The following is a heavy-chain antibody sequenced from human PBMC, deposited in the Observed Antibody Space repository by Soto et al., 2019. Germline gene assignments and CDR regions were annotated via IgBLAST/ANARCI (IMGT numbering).Heavy chain of an antibody. CDR3: ARLHMITFGGHVYRPFDI. V-gene: IGHV4-4*02. J-gene: IGHJ3*02. D-gene: IGHD3-16*01. CDR1: GGSISSNYW. Sequence: QVQLKESGPGLVKPSGTLSLTCEVSGGSISSNYWWRWVRQPPGKGLEWIGEMYHSGSINYNPYLKRRVTTTVDKSNNQFFLDLTSVTAADTAVYYCARLHMITFGGHVYRPFDIWGQGTMVTVSS. CDR2: MYHSGSI.